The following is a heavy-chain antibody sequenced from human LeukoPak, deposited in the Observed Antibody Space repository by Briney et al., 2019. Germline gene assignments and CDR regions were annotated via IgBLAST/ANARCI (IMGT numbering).Heavy chain of an antibody. CDR2: INPNSGGT. Sequence: ASVKVSCKASGYTFTGYYMHWVRQAPGQGLEWMRRINPNSGGTKYAQKFQGRVTMTRDTSISTAYMELSRLRSDDTAVYYCARGGSGSYDYWGQGTLVTVSS. CDR3: ARGGSGSYDY. CDR1: GYTFTGYY. J-gene: IGHJ4*02. D-gene: IGHD3-10*01. V-gene: IGHV1-2*06.